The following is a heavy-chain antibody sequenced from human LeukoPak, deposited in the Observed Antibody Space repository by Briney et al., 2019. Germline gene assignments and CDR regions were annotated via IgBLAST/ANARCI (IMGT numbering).Heavy chain of an antibody. D-gene: IGHD6-13*01. Sequence: SETLSLTCAVYGGSFSGYYWSWLRQPPGKGLEWIGEINHSGSTNYNPSLKSRVTISVDTSKNQFSLKLSSVTAADTAVYYCARRSRGILSPFDIWGQGTMVTVSS. J-gene: IGHJ3*02. V-gene: IGHV4-34*01. CDR2: INHSGST. CDR1: GGSFSGYY. CDR3: ARRSRGILSPFDI.